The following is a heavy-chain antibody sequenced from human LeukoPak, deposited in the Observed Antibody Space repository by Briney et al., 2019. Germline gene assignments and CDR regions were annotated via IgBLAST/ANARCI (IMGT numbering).Heavy chain of an antibody. CDR3: STAKFDN. CDR1: GFTFTNYW. CDR2: IKQDGSQK. J-gene: IGHJ4*02. Sequence: PGGSLRLSCAASGFTFTNYWMSWVRQAPGKGLEWVANIKQDGSQKFYVDSVKGRFTISRDSAKNSVYLQMNSLRAEDTAVYYCSTAKFDNWGQGTLVTVSS. V-gene: IGHV3-7*01.